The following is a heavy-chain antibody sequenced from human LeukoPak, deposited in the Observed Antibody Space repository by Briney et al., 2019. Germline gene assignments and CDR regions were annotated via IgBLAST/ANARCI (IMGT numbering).Heavy chain of an antibody. CDR2: KYYSGSA. V-gene: IGHV4-31*03. D-gene: IGHD2-2*01. CDR3: AAPYCSGISCLDVFNM. CDR1: GVSVSHGRYY. J-gene: IGHJ3*02. Sequence: PSQTLSLICNVSGVSVSHGRYYWTSIRQLPGKGLEWIGSKYYSGSANYKPSLKSRLTIAIDTSKNQFSLQLTSVTAADAATYYCAAPYCSGISCLDVFNMWGQGTRVTVSS.